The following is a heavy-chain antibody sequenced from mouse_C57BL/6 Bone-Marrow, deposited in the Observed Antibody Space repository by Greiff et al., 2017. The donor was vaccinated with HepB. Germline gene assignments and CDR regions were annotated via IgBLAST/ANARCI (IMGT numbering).Heavy chain of an antibody. CDR2: IDPSDSYT. CDR3: ARGSHYYGSSYSFAY. D-gene: IGHD1-1*01. J-gene: IGHJ3*01. V-gene: IGHV1-69*01. Sequence: QVQLQQSGAELVMPGASVKLSCKASGYTFTSYWMHWVKQRPGQGLEWIGEIDPSDSYTNYNQKFKGKSTLTVDKSSSTAYMQLSSLTSEDSAVYYCARGSHYYGSSYSFAYWGQGTLVTVSA. CDR1: GYTFTSYW.